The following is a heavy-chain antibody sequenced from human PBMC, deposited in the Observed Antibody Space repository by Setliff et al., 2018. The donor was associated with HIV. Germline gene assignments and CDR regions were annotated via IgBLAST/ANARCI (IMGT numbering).Heavy chain of an antibody. CDR3: TRDYRNLGFDL. V-gene: IGHV3-74*01. CDR1: GFTFSSYS. Sequence: GESLKISCAASGFTFSSYSMNWVRQAPGKGLVYVSHINGDGSTTTYADSVKGRFTISRDNAKNTLYLQMNSLRAEDTAVYYCTRDYRNLGFDLWGRGSLVTVSS. CDR2: INGDGSTT. J-gene: IGHJ2*01. D-gene: IGHD4-4*01.